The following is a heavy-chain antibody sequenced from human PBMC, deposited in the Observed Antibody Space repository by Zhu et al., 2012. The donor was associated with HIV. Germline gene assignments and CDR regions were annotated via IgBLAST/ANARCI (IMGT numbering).Heavy chain of an antibody. CDR3: AGLSVRGLTFFDY. CDR1: GGSFSGYY. CDR2: INHGGNT. D-gene: IGHD3-10*01. Sequence: QVQLHQWGAGLLKPSETLSLTCAVYGGSFSGYYWTWIRQPPGKGLEWIGEINHGGNTNYNPSLKSRVTISVDTSKKQFSLKLSSVTAADTAVYYCAGLSVRGLTFFDYWGQGSLVTVSS. V-gene: IGHV4-34*01. J-gene: IGHJ4*02.